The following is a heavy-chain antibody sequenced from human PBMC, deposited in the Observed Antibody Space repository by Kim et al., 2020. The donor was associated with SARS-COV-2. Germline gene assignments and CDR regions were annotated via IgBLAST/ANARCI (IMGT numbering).Heavy chain of an antibody. J-gene: IGHJ4*02. V-gene: IGHV4-59*08. CDR1: GGSISSYY. Sequence: SETLSLTCTVSGGSISSYYWSWIRQPPGKGLEWIGYIYYSGSTNYNPSLMSRVTISVDTSKNQFSLKLSSVTAADTAVYYCARHPVGIAAAGTVDYWGQGTLVTVSS. CDR2: IYYSGST. D-gene: IGHD6-13*01. CDR3: ARHPVGIAAAGTVDY.